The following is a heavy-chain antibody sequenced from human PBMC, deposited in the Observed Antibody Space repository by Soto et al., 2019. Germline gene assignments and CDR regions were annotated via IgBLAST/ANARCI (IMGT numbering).Heavy chain of an antibody. CDR1: GFTFSSYA. J-gene: IGHJ4*02. D-gene: IGHD6-19*01. CDR2: ISGSGGST. CDR3: AKVISSGWYGYFDY. V-gene: IGHV3-23*01. Sequence: GGSLTLSCAASGFTFSSYAMSWVRQAPGKGLEWVSAISGSGGSTYYADSVKGRFTISRDNSKNTLYLQMNSLRAEDTAVYYCAKVISSGWYGYFDYWGQGTLVTVSS.